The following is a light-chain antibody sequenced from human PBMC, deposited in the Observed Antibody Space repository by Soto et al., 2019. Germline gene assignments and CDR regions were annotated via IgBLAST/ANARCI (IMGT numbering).Light chain of an antibody. CDR2: EVS. CDR1: SSDVGAYNY. J-gene: IGLJ1*01. CDR3: CSFASIAAYL. V-gene: IGLV2-14*01. Sequence: QSVLTQRASVSGSLGQSITISCTGTSSDVGAYNYVSWYQQQPGKAPKLMISEVSNRPSGVSNRFSGSKSGNTASLIISGLEAEDEADYYCCSFASIAAYLFGNGTKLTV.